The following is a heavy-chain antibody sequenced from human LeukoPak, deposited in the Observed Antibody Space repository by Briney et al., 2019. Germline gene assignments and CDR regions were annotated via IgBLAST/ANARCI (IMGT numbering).Heavy chain of an antibody. CDR2: INPNSGGT. V-gene: IGHV1-2*02. D-gene: IGHD6-13*01. J-gene: IGHJ4*02. CDR3: ARGTIGSSWHWELSDGEDY. Sequence: ASVKVSCKASGYTFTGYYMHWVRQAPGQGLEWMGWINPNSGGTNYAQKFQGRVTMTRNTSISTAYMELSSLRSEDTAVYYCARGTIGSSWHWELSDGEDYWGQGTLVTVSS. CDR1: GYTFTGYY.